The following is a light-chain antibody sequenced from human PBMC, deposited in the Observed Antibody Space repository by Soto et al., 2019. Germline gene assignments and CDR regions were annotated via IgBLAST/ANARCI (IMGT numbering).Light chain of an antibody. CDR1: QSVLYSSNNKNY. CDR2: WAF. V-gene: IGKV4-1*01. J-gene: IGKJ4*01. Sequence: DIVMTQSPDSLAVSLGERATINCKSSQSVLYSSNNKNYLAWYQQKPRQPPKLLIYWAFTRESGVPDRFSGSGSGTDFTLTISSLQAEDVAVYYCQQYYSTPLTFGGGTKVEIK. CDR3: QQYYSTPLT.